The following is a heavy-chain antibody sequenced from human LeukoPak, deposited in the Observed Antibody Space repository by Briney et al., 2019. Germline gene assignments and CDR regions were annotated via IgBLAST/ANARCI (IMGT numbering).Heavy chain of an antibody. CDR1: GFTLSRYP. CDR3: AKGYAVVRGVIAGTYYFDY. V-gene: IGHV3-23*01. J-gene: IGHJ4*02. Sequence: QPGGALRLSCAGSGFTLSRYPMGWVRQAPGKGPEWVSGISGSGGRKYYADSVKGRFTISRDNSKNTLNLQMNSLRAEDTAVYYCAKGYAVVRGVIAGTYYFDYWGQGTLVTVSS. D-gene: IGHD3-10*01. CDR2: ISGSGGRK.